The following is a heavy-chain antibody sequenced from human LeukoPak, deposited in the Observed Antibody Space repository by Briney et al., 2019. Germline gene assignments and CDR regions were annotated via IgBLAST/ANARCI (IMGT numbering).Heavy chain of an antibody. D-gene: IGHD6-6*01. Sequence: GGSLRLSCAASGFTFSSYSMNWVRQAPGKGLEWVSYISSSSSTIYYADSVKGRFTISRDNAKNSLFLQMNSLRGEDTAVYYCARIPYSSSLTDAFDIWGQGTMVTVYS. J-gene: IGHJ3*02. CDR3: ARIPYSSSLTDAFDI. CDR2: ISSSSSTI. CDR1: GFTFSSYS. V-gene: IGHV3-48*04.